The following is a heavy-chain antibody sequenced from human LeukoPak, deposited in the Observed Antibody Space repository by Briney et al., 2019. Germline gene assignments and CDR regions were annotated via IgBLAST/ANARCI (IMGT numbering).Heavy chain of an antibody. J-gene: IGHJ1*01. CDR3: AKQGYDYVWGSYRPAQH. V-gene: IGHV3-23*01. CDR2: ISGSGGST. D-gene: IGHD3-16*02. Sequence: PGGSLRLSCAVSGLTFTNYAMSWVRQAPGKGLEWVSAISGSGGSTYYADSVKGRFTISRDNSKNTLYLQMNSLRAEDTAVYYCAKQGYDYVWGSYRPAQHWGQGTLVTVSS. CDR1: GLTFTNYA.